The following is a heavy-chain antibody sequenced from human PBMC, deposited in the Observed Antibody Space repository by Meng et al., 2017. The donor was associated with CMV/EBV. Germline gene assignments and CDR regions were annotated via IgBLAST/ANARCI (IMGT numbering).Heavy chain of an antibody. CDR1: FSSDS. Sequence: FSSDSMNWVGEAPEKGLEWVSSISSSSSYIYYADSVKGRFTISRDNAKNSLYLQMNSLRAEDTAVYYCARDLGGCSSTSCYKGWFDPWGQGTLVTVSS. V-gene: IGHV3-21*01. D-gene: IGHD2-2*02. J-gene: IGHJ5*02. CDR3: ARDLGGCSSTSCYKGWFDP. CDR2: ISSSSSYI.